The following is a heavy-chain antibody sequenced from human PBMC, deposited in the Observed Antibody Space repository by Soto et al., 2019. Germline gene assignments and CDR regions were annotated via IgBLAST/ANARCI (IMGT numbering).Heavy chain of an antibody. J-gene: IGHJ6*02. CDR3: VRQGIDYLHGLVDV. D-gene: IGHD4-17*01. CDR1: SGPDRSHN. Sequence: QVQLQQSGPRLVKPSETLSLTCTVSSGPDRSHNWGWIRQPPGRGLEWIGYVYYTGDTAYNPSLRGRVTISADTSTKHLSLALNSLAAADTGVYYCVRQGIDYLHGLVDVWGQGTTVSVSS. V-gene: IGHV4-59*08. CDR2: VYYTGDT.